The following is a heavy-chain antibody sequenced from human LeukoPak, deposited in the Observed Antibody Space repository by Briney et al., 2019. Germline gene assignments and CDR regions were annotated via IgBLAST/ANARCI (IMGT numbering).Heavy chain of an antibody. J-gene: IGHJ4*02. Sequence: GGSLRLSCAASGFTFSSYSMSWVRQGPGKGLEWVSSISSSSSYIYYADSVKGRFTISRDNAKNSPNLQMDSLRAEDTAVYYCATFGSSTSFDYWGQGTLVTVSS. CDR3: ATFGSSTSFDY. D-gene: IGHD2-2*01. V-gene: IGHV3-21*01. CDR1: GFTFSSYS. CDR2: ISSSSSYI.